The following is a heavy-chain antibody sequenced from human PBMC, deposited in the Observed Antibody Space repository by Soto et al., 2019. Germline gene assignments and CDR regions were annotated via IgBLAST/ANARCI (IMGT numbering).Heavy chain of an antibody. D-gene: IGHD3-10*01. V-gene: IGHV4-38-2*01. CDR2: VDHSGRT. CDR3: AKKGYYPSAKINLFDC. CDR1: GYCINSDYY. J-gene: IGHJ4*02. Sequence: SETLSRTCAVSGYCINSDYYWGWIRRTPGKGLEWIGSVDHSGRTYYSPSLRSRLTIFIDTSKNQFSLRLTSVTAADTAMYFCAKKGYYPSAKINLFDCWGPGTLVTVSS.